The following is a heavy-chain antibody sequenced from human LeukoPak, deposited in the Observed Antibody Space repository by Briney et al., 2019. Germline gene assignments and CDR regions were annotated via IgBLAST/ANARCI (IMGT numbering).Heavy chain of an antibody. CDR2: ISGSGGST. CDR1: GFTFSSYA. Sequence: KPGGSLRLSCAASGFTFSSYAMSWVRQAPGKGLEWVSAISGSGGSTYYADSVKGRFTISRDNSKNTLYLQMNSLRAGDTAVYYCAKCFAVAGVGVDYWGQGTLVTVSS. D-gene: IGHD6-19*01. V-gene: IGHV3-23*01. J-gene: IGHJ4*02. CDR3: AKCFAVAGVGVDY.